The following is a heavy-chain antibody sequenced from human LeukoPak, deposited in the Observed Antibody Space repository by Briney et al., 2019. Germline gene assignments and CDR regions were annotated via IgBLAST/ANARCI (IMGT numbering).Heavy chain of an antibody. CDR1: GYSLSSGYY. V-gene: IGHV4-38-2*02. CDR2: IYHSVST. J-gene: IGHJ4*02. CDR3: ARDKGGSGSYRVDY. Sequence: SETLSLTCTVSGYSLSSGYYWGWIRQPPGKGLEWIGRIYHSVSTYYNPSLKSRVTISVDTSNNQFSLKLSSVTAADTAVYYCARDKGGSGSYRVDYWGQGTLVTVSS. D-gene: IGHD3-10*01.